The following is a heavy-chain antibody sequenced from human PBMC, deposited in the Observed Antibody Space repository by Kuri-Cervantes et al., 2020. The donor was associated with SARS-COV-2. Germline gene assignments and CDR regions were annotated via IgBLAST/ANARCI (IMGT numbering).Heavy chain of an antibody. CDR1: GFTFSAYT. J-gene: IGHJ4*02. V-gene: IGHV3-7*01. D-gene: IGHD3-3*01. CDR3: ARASFDFWSGYYTGYYFDY. Sequence: GESLKISCVASGFTFSAYTLNWVRQAPGKGLEWVANIKQDGSEEFYVDSVKGRFTVSRDNAKNSLFLQMNSLRAEDTAVYYCARASFDFWSGYYTGYYFDYWGQGSLVTVSS. CDR2: IKQDGSEE.